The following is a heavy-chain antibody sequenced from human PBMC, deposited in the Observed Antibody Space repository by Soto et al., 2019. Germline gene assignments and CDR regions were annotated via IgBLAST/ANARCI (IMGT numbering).Heavy chain of an antibody. CDR1: GASISGSYYY. CDR3: ATSQKGYNWNYFDH. D-gene: IGHD1-20*01. Sequence: SETLSLTCAVSGASISGSYYYWAWLRQSPGKGPEWIGSVFYTGFTSYNPSLESRVSVPVDTSKSQFSLKLSAVTAADTAVYYCATSQKGYNWNYFDHWGQGALVTVSS. J-gene: IGHJ4*02. V-gene: IGHV4-39*01. CDR2: VFYTGFT.